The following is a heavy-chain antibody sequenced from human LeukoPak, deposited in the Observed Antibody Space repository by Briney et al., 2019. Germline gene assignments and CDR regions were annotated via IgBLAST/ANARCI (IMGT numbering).Heavy chain of an antibody. J-gene: IGHJ3*02. D-gene: IGHD1-26*01. CDR1: GFTFSSYW. Sequence: GGSLRLSCAASGFTFSSYWISWVRQAPGRGLGWVAHIKQEDSERSYVDSVNGRFTIYRDNAKNSLDLPMNSLRAQDTAVYYCARNSGSYLIYAFDIWGQGTMATVSS. CDR2: IKQEDSER. V-gene: IGHV3-7*02. CDR3: ARNSGSYLIYAFDI.